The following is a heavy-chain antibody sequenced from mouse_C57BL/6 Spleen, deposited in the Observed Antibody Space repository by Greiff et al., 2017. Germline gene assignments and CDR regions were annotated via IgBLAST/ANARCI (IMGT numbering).Heavy chain of an antibody. J-gene: IGHJ4*01. CDR2: ISYDGSN. D-gene: IGHD1-3*01. Sequence: ESGPGLVKPSQSLSLTCSVTGYSITSGYYWNWIRQFPGNKLEWMGYISYDGSNNYNPSLKNRISITRDTSKNQFFLKWNSVTTEDTATYYCARALKYYAMYYWGQGTSVTVSS. CDR1: GYSITSGYY. V-gene: IGHV3-6*01. CDR3: ARALKYYAMYY.